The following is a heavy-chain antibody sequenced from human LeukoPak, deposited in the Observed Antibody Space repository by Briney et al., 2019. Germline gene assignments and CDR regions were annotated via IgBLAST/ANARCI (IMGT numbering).Heavy chain of an antibody. J-gene: IGHJ3*02. Sequence: GGSLRLSCAASGFTVSSNYMSWVRQAPGKGLEWVSVIYSGGSTYYADSVKGRFTISRDNSKNTLYLQVNSLTAEDTAVYYCARGNSDAFDIWGQGTMVTVSS. D-gene: IGHD4-23*01. CDR1: GFTVSSNY. CDR3: ARGNSDAFDI. CDR2: IYSGGST. V-gene: IGHV3-66*01.